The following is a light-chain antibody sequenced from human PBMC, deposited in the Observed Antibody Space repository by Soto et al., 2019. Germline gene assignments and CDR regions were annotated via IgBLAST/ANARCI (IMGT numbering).Light chain of an antibody. CDR2: DAS. CDR3: QQYGSSRT. CDR1: HSVSSNY. J-gene: IGKJ1*01. Sequence: EIVLTQSPATLSLSPGERATLSCGASHSVSSNYLAWYQQKPGLAPRLVIYDASNRATGIPDRFSGSGSGRDFTLNISRLEPEDFAVYYCQQYGSSRTFGQGTKVEI. V-gene: IGKV3D-20*01.